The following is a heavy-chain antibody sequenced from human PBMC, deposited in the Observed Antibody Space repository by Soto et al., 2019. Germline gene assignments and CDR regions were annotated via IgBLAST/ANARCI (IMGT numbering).Heavy chain of an antibody. V-gene: IGHV3-48*04. CDR1: GFTFSSYS. CDR2: ISSSSSTI. D-gene: IGHD2-2*01. CDR3: ATTWLIVVVPAATDAFDI. J-gene: IGHJ3*02. Sequence: GGSLRLSCAASGFTFSSYSMNWVRQAPGKGLEWVSYISSSSSTIYYADSVKGRCTISRDNAKKSLYLQMNSLRAEDAVVYYWATTWLIVVVPAATDAFDIWGQGTMVTVSS.